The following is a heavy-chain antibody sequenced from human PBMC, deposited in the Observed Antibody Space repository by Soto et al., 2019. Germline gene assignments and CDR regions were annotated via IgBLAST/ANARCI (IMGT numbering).Heavy chain of an antibody. V-gene: IGHV4-59*01. CDR2: IYHSGTA. J-gene: IGHJ3*02. Sequence: ESMSLACRVSGASMNYYYWGWIRQPPGKGLEWIGYIYHSGTAEYNPSLKSRVTLSVDTSKSQFSLKMSSVTNADTAVYYCARDRAIISAPTKEYVFEIWGQGTMVTV. D-gene: IGHD5-12*01. CDR1: GASMNYYY. CDR3: ARDRAIISAPTKEYVFEI.